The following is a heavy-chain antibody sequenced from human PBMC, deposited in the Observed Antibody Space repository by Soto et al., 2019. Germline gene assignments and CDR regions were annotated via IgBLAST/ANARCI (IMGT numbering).Heavy chain of an antibody. Sequence: QVQLQESGPGLVKPSQTLSLTCTVSGGSISSGGYYWSWIRQHPGKGLECIGYIYYSGRTYYNPSLKSRVTISVDTSENQFSLKLSSVTAADPAVYYCARYGSGSYYPTTFDYWGQGTLVTVSS. J-gene: IGHJ4*02. CDR1: GGSISSGGYY. V-gene: IGHV4-31*03. CDR3: ARYGSGSYYPTTFDY. CDR2: IYYSGRT. D-gene: IGHD3-10*01.